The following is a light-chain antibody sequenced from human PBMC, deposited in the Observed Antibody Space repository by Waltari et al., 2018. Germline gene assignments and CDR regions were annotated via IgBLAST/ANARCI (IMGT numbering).Light chain of an antibody. J-gene: IGKJ5*01. CDR1: QSVSSSY. V-gene: IGKV3-20*01. Sequence: EIVLTQYQGTLSLSPGERATLSCRASQSVSSSYLAWYQQKPGQAPRLLIYGASSRATGIPDRFSGSGSGTDFTLTISRLEPEDFAVYYCQQYGSSPSGTFGQGTRLEIK. CDR3: QQYGSSPSGT. CDR2: GAS.